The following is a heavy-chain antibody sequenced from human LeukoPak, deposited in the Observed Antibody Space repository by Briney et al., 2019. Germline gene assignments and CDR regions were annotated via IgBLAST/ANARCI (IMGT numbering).Heavy chain of an antibody. Sequence: SETLSLTCSVSGGSISSYYWSWIRQPAGKGLEWIGRFYSSGNTNYNPSLQSRVNMSVDTSKNQFSLKLSSLTAADTAAYYCARDRSGSSGYYSAVDIWGRGTMVTVSS. V-gene: IGHV4-4*07. CDR3: ARDRSGSSGYYSAVDI. CDR1: GGSISSYY. CDR2: FYSSGNT. D-gene: IGHD3-22*01. J-gene: IGHJ3*02.